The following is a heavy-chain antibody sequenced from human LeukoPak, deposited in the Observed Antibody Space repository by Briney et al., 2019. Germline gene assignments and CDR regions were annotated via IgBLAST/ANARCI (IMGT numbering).Heavy chain of an antibody. CDR1: GYTFTGYY. D-gene: IGHD2-2*01. CDR3: ARTRPPCTSCLLLDY. CDR2: INPNSGGT. Sequence: ASVKVSCKASGYTFTGYYIHWLRQAPGQGLEWMGWINPNSGGTNYAQKFQGLVTMSRDTSITTAYMELNTLISDDTAVYYCARTRPPCTSCLLLDYWGQGTLVTVSS. V-gene: IGHV1-2*02. J-gene: IGHJ4*02.